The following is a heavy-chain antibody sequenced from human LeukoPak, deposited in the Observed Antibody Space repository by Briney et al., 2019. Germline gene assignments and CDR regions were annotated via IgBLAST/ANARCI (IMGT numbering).Heavy chain of an antibody. CDR1: GGSISSYY. CDR2: IYYSGST. J-gene: IGHJ3*02. Sequence: SETLSLTCTVSGGSISSYYWSWIRQPPGKGLEWIGYIYYSGSTNYNPSLKSRVTISVDTSKNQFSLKLGSVTAADTAVYYCAREYYDSNKAPAFDIWGQGTMVTVS. CDR3: AREYYDSNKAPAFDI. V-gene: IGHV4-59*12. D-gene: IGHD3-22*01.